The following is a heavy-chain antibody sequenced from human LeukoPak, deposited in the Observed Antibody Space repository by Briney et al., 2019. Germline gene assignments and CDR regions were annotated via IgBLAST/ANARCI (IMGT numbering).Heavy chain of an antibody. CDR3: ARDLWTRFGESDYYYYYGMDV. D-gene: IGHD3-10*01. CDR1: GGSISSYY. J-gene: IGHJ6*02. V-gene: IGHV4-59*13. CDR2: IYYSGST. Sequence: SETLSLTCTASGGSISSYYWSWIRQPPGKGLAGIGYIYYSGSTNYNPSLKSRVTISVDTSKNQFSLKLSSVTAADTAVYYCARDLWTRFGESDYYYYYGMDVWGQGTTVTVSS.